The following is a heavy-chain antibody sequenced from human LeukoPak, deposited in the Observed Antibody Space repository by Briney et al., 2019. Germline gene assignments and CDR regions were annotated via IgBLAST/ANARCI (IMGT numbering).Heavy chain of an antibody. D-gene: IGHD3-10*01. V-gene: IGHV4-59*01. CDR1: GGSISSYY. CDR3: AREGTMVRGVITRYFDY. CDR2: IYYSGST. Sequence: SETLSLTCTVSGGSISSYYWSWLRQPPGKGLEWIGYIYYSGSTNYNPSLKSRVTISVDTSKNQFSLKLSSVTAADTAVYYCAREGTMVRGVITRYFDYWGQGTLVTVSS. J-gene: IGHJ4*02.